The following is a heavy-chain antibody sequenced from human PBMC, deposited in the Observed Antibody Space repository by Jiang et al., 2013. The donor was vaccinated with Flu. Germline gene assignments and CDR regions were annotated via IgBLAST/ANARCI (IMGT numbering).Heavy chain of an antibody. D-gene: IGHD3-3*01. Sequence: GSGLVKPSGTLSLTCAVSGGSIISSNWWSWVRQFPGKGLEWIGEIYRSGSTNYNPSLKSRVTISVDKSKNQFSLKLSSVTAADTAVYYCARELSKSFGVITGRRDYYYGMDVWGQGTTVTVSS. V-gene: IGHV4-4*02. J-gene: IGHJ6*02. CDR3: ARELSKSFGVITGRRDYYYGMDV. CDR1: GGSIISSNW. CDR2: IYRSGST.